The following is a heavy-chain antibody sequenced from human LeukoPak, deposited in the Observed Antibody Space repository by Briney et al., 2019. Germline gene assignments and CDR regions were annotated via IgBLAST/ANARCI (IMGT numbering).Heavy chain of an antibody. CDR1: GASISSATYS. CDR3: CGDYGSGSYRFDY. CDR2: IYHTGST. D-gene: IGHD3-10*01. V-gene: IGHV4-30-2*01. J-gene: IGHJ4*02. Sequence: PSETLSLTCAVSGASISSATYSRSWIRQPPGRGLEWIGYIYHTGSTTYNPSLKSRVTISLDRSKNQFSLTVNSVTAADTAVYYCCGDYGSGSYRFDYWGPGTLVTVSS.